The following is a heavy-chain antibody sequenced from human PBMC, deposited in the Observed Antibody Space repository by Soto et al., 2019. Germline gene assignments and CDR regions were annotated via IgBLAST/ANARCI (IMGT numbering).Heavy chain of an antibody. D-gene: IGHD3-10*01. Sequence: SETLSLTCTVSGGSISSYYWSWIRQPAGKGLEWIGRIYTSGSTNYNPSLKSRVTMSVDTSKNQFSLKLSSVTAADTAVYYCARDCPKVVRGDARDAWFDPWGQGTLVTVSS. J-gene: IGHJ5*02. V-gene: IGHV4-4*07. CDR2: IYTSGST. CDR3: ARDCPKVVRGDARDAWFDP. CDR1: GGSISSYY.